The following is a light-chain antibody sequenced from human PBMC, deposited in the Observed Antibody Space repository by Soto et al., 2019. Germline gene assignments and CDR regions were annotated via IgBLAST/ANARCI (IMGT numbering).Light chain of an antibody. CDR2: GNS. V-gene: IGLV1-40*01. CDR1: SSNIGAGYD. CDR3: HSYDSSLSGSNVV. J-gene: IGLJ2*01. Sequence: QSVLTQPPSVSGAPGQRVTISCTGSSSNIGAGYDVHWYQQLPGTAPKLLIYGNSNRPSGVPDRFSGSKSGTSASLAITGLHAEDQADYYCHSYDSSLSGSNVVFGGGTKLTVL.